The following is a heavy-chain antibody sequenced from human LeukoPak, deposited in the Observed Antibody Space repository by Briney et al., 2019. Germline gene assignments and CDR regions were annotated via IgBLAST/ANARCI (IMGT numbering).Heavy chain of an antibody. CDR3: TGSTTGYYSY. V-gene: IGHV3-64D*06. CDR1: RFSFSAYA. J-gene: IGHJ4*02. Sequence: GGSLRLSCSASRFSFSAYAMHWVRQAPGRGLEYVSAIGPSGTSTYFANSVKGRFTISRDNSKNTVYLQMSSLRTEDTAVYFCTGSTTGYYSYWGQGTLVTVSS. CDR2: IGPSGTST. D-gene: IGHD3-9*01.